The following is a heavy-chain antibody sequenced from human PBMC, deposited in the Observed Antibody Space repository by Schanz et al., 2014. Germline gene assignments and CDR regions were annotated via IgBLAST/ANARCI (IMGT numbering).Heavy chain of an antibody. V-gene: IGHV3-33*01. CDR1: GFIFSNYG. CDR3: TRDRRYCSGGSCVTFDY. CDR2: IWNNGVTK. D-gene: IGHD2-15*01. Sequence: VQLVESGGGLVQPGGSLRLSCAASGFIFSNYGIHWFRQPAGKGLEWVAVIWNNGVTKYYADSVKGRFTISRDNSKNAPYLQSNPLAAEETAVYCCTRDRRYCSGGSCVTFDYWGQGTLVTVSS. J-gene: IGHJ4*02.